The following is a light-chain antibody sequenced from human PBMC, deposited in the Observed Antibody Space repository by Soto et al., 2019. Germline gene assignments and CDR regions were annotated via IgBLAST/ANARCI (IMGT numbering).Light chain of an antibody. V-gene: IGKV1-39*01. J-gene: IGKJ5*01. CDR1: ESISRH. CDR2: AAS. Sequence: DIQMTQSPSSLSASVGDRVTITCRASESISRHLNWYQQKPGKAPKILIYAASSLQTGVPSRFRGSGSGTDFTLTITNLQPEDFATYYCQQTYSTPSSTFGQGTRLDI. CDR3: QQTYSTPSST.